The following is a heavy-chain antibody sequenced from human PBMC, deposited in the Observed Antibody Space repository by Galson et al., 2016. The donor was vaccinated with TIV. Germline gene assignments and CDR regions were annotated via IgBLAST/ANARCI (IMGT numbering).Heavy chain of an antibody. CDR3: ARWADSGSYYDYFQD. Sequence: TLSLTCNVSGGSISNGGYSWSWIRLHPGKGLEWIGNIYYSGSTYYNPSLKSRVTISVDTSQNQFSLILRSVTAADTAVYYCARWADSGSYYDYFQDWGQGTLVTVSS. D-gene: IGHD1-26*01. CDR1: GGSISNGGYS. CDR2: IYYSGST. J-gene: IGHJ1*01. V-gene: IGHV4-31*03.